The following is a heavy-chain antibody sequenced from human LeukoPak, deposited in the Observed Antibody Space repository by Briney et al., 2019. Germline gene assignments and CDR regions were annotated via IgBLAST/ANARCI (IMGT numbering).Heavy chain of an antibody. CDR2: IYYSGST. D-gene: IGHD1-1*01. CDR1: GGSMSSYY. V-gene: IGHV4-59*03. Sequence: SETLSLTCTVSGGSMSSYYWSWIRQPPGKGLEWIGYIYYSGSTHYNPSLKSRVTISVDTSKNQFSLRLSSVTAADTAVYYCALRVGGTDYWGQGTLVTVSS. CDR3: ALRVGGTDY. J-gene: IGHJ4*02.